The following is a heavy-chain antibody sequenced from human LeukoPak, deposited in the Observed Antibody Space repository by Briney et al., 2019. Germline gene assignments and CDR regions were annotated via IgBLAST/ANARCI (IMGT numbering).Heavy chain of an antibody. CDR3: AKEVGYYGLGRFPD. D-gene: IGHD3-10*01. CDR1: GFTFSSYW. V-gene: IGHV3-23*01. J-gene: IGHJ4*02. CDR2: ISGSGGST. Sequence: GGSLRLSCAASGFTFSSYWMSWVRQAPGKGLEWVSVISGSGGSTYYADSVKGRFTISRDNSKNTIHLQMDSLRADDTAVYYCAKEVGYYGLGRFPDWGQGTLVTVSS.